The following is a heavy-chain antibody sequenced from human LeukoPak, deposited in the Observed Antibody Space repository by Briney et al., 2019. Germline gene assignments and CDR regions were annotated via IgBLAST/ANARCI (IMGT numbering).Heavy chain of an antibody. CDR1: GFTFSSHW. CDR2: IRGSGGST. J-gene: IGHJ4*02. CDR3: AKDHDVWGSYRYTVLDY. D-gene: IGHD3-16*02. Sequence: GSLRLSCAAFGFTFSSHWMSWVRQAPGKGLEWVSAIRGSGGSTYYADSVKGRFTISRDNSKNTLYLQMNSLRAEDTAVYYCAKDHDVWGSYRYTVLDYWGQGTLVTVSS. V-gene: IGHV3-23*01.